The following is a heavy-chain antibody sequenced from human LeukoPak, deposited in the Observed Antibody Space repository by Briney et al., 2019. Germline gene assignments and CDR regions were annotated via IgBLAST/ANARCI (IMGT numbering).Heavy chain of an antibody. Sequence: ASVKVSCKASGYTFTSYGISWVRQAPGQGLEWMGWISAYNGNTNYAQKLQGRVTMTTDTSTSTAYMELRSLRSDDTAMYYCARLGFYGSGSAYYFDYWGQGTLVTVSS. CDR1: GYTFTSYG. D-gene: IGHD3-10*01. V-gene: IGHV1-18*01. J-gene: IGHJ4*02. CDR3: ARLGFYGSGSAYYFDY. CDR2: ISAYNGNT.